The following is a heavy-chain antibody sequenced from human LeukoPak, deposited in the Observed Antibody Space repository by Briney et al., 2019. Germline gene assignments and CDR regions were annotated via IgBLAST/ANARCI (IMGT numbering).Heavy chain of an antibody. D-gene: IGHD2-2*01. V-gene: IGHV3-53*04. CDR3: ARVIYQLVFDY. J-gene: IGHJ4*02. Sequence: GGSLRLSCAASGFTFSNYAMSWVRQVPGRGLEWVSVIYAGGRTYYADSVKGRFTISRHNSNNTLYLQMNSLRPEDTAVYYCARVIYQLVFDYWGQGTLVSVSS. CDR2: IYAGGRT. CDR1: GFTFSNYA.